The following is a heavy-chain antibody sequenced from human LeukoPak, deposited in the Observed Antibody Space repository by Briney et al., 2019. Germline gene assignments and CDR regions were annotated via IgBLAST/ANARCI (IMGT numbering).Heavy chain of an antibody. Sequence: GDSLKISCKASGYIFTNYWIGWVRQMPGRGLEWIGNFYPSDSDTRYSPSFQGQVTFTADKSISTAYLQWSSLKTSDTAIYYCERAPDHMDVWGKGTTVTISS. CDR1: GYIFTNYW. J-gene: IGHJ6*04. CDR3: ERAPDHMDV. V-gene: IGHV5-51*01. CDR2: FYPSDSDT.